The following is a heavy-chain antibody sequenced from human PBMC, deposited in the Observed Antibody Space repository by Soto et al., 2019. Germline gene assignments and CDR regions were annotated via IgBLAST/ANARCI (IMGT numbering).Heavy chain of an antibody. CDR2: VYYGGST. CDR3: AGGDYYHSSGYYFYYYTMDV. J-gene: IGHJ6*02. Sequence: PSETLFLTCTVSGCSISSSSYYLGLIRQPPGKGLDWIGNVYYGGSTYYNPSLKSRVTISVETSKSQFSLKLSSVTAADTAVYYCAGGDYYHSSGYYFYYYTMDVWGQGTTVTVSS. D-gene: IGHD3-22*01. V-gene: IGHV4-39*01. CDR1: GCSISSSSYY.